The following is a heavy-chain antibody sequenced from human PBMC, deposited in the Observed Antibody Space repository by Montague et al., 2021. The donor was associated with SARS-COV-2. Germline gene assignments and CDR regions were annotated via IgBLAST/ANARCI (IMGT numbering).Heavy chain of an antibody. CDR3: AKDDPMLKDAFDI. CDR1: GFTFSSYG. Sequence: SLRLSCAASGFTFSSYGMHWVRQAPGKGLEWVAVISYDGSNKYYXDSVKGRFTISRDNSKNTLYLQMNSLRAEDTAVYHCAKDDPMLKDAFDIWGQGTMATVSS. V-gene: IGHV3-30*18. D-gene: IGHD3-10*02. J-gene: IGHJ3*02. CDR2: ISYDGSNK.